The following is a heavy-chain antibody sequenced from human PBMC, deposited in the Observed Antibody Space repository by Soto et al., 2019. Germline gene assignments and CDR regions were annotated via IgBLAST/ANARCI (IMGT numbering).Heavy chain of an antibody. CDR3: ARDYAGRYCSGGSCYPFDY. J-gene: IGHJ4*02. Sequence: EVQLVESGGGLVQPGGSLRLSCAASGFTFSSYSMNWVRQAPGKGLEWVSYISSSSSTIYYEDSVKGRFTISRDNAKNSLYLQMNSLRDEDTAVYYCARDYAGRYCSGGSCYPFDYWGQGTLVTVSS. CDR1: GFTFSSYS. CDR2: ISSSSSTI. D-gene: IGHD2-15*01. V-gene: IGHV3-48*02.